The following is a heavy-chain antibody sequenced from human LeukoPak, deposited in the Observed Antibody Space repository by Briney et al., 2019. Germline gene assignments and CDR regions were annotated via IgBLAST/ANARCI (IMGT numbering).Heavy chain of an antibody. D-gene: IGHD4-17*01. V-gene: IGHV1-18*01. Sequence: ASVKVSCKASGYTFTSYGISWVRQAPGQGLEWMGWISAYNGNTNYAQKLQGRVTITADKSTSTAYMELSSLRSEDTAVYYCARDQDYGDYSSLLLSYGMDVWGQGTTVTVSS. CDR2: ISAYNGNT. J-gene: IGHJ6*02. CDR3: ARDQDYGDYSSLLLSYGMDV. CDR1: GYTFTSYG.